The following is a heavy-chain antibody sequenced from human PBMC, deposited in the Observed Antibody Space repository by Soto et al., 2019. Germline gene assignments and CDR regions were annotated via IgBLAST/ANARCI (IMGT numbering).Heavy chain of an antibody. J-gene: IGHJ4*02. CDR2: ISGSGGST. V-gene: IGHV3-23*01. Sequence: EVQLLESGGGLVQPGGSLRLSCAASGFTFSSYAMSWVRQAPGKGLEWVSAISGSGGSTYYADSVKGRFTITRDNSKNTLYLQMNSLRAEDTAVYYCAKWDDGSGSYTYSIVSWGQGTLVTVSS. CDR3: AKWDDGSGSYTYSIVS. CDR1: GFTFSSYA. D-gene: IGHD3-10*01.